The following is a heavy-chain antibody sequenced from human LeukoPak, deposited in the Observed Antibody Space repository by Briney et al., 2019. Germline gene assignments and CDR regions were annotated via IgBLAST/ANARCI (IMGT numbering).Heavy chain of an antibody. Sequence: GASVKVSCKASGGTFSSYAISWVRQAPGQGLEWMGGIIPIFGTANYAQKFQGRVTITADVSTSTAYMELSSLRSEDTAVYYCADNSGSYYSDAFDTWGQGTMVTVSS. CDR2: IIPIFGTA. J-gene: IGHJ3*02. CDR3: ADNSGSYYSDAFDT. D-gene: IGHD3-10*01. CDR1: GGTFSSYA. V-gene: IGHV1-69*13.